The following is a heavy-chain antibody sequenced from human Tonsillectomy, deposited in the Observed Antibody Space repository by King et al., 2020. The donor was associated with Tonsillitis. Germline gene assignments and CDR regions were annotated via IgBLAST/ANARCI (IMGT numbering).Heavy chain of an antibody. CDR3: AKCPTKFYDSSGYWFGNWYFDL. D-gene: IGHD3-22*01. V-gene: IGHV3-30*18. J-gene: IGHJ2*01. CDR2: ISYDGSNK. Sequence: VQLVESGGGVVQPGRSLRLSCAASGFTFSTYGMHWVRQAPGKGLEWVAVISYDGSNKYYADSVKGRFTISRDNSKNTLYLQMNTLRAKDTAVYYCAKCPTKFYDSSGYWFGNWYFDLWGRSTLVTVSS. CDR1: GFTFSTYG.